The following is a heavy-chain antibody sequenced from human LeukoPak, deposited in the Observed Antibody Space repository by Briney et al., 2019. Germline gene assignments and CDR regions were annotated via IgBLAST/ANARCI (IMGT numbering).Heavy chain of an antibody. CDR1: GYTFTGYH. CDR3: ARDQGSLTRSWYTGY. J-gene: IGHJ4*02. V-gene: IGHV1-2*06. D-gene: IGHD6-13*01. Sequence: ASVKGSCKASGYTFTGYHIHWVRQAPGQGLEWMGRINPYSGDTNFAQKFQGRVTMIRDTSITTAYMDLSSLTPDDTAVYFCARDQGSLTRSWYTGYWGQGTQVTVSS. CDR2: INPYSGDT.